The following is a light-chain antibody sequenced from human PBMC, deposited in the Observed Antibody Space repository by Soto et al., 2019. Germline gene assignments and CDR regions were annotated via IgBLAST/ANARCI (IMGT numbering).Light chain of an antibody. V-gene: IGKV3-20*01. CDR1: QSVSSSY. Sequence: EIVLTQSPGTLSLSPGERATLSCRASQSVSSSYLAWYQQKPGQAPRLLIYGASSMATGIPDRFSGSGSGTDFTLTNIRLFPEDFAVYYCQQYGSSSSYTFGQGTKLEIK. J-gene: IGKJ2*01. CDR3: QQYGSSSSYT. CDR2: GAS.